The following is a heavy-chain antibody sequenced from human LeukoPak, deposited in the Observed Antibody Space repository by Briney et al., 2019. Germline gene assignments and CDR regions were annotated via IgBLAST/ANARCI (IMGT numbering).Heavy chain of an antibody. CDR1: GFTFSSYA. D-gene: IGHD3-9*01. CDR2: ISGSGGST. Sequence: GGSLRLSCAASGFTFSSYAMSWVRQAPGKGLEWVSAISGSGGSTYYADSVKGRFTISRDNSKNTLYLQMNSLRAEDTAVYYCAKVHYDILTSYPDYWGQGTLVTVSS. J-gene: IGHJ4*02. CDR3: AKVHYDILTSYPDY. V-gene: IGHV3-23*01.